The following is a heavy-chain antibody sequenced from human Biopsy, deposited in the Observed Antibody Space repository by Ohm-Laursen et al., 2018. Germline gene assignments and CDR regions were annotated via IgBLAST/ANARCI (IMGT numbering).Heavy chain of an antibody. D-gene: IGHD3-22*01. CDR2: IYWNEKK. Sequence: PTQTLTLTCTFSGFSLSTSGMCVSWIRQPPGKALEWLALIYWNEKKRFRPSLRDRLTIIKDTSKNQVVLTVTNVDPVDKATYYCARVLYYDSSGYFLDHWGQGTLVTVSS. J-gene: IGHJ4*02. CDR1: GFSLSTSGMC. CDR3: ARVLYYDSSGYFLDH. V-gene: IGHV2-5*01.